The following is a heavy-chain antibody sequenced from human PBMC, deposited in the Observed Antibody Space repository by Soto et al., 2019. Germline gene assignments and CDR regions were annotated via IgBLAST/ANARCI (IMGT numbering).Heavy chain of an antibody. CDR3: AKEHLAYCGGDCYSAPEFDY. CDR1: GFTFSSYG. V-gene: IGHV3-30*18. CDR2: ISYDGSNK. J-gene: IGHJ4*02. Sequence: GGSLRLSCAASGFTFSSYGMHWVRQAPGKGLEWVAVISYDGSNKYYADSVKGRFTISRDNSKNTLYLQMNSLRAEDTAVYYCAKEHLAYCGGDCYSAPEFDYWGQGTLVTVSS. D-gene: IGHD2-21*02.